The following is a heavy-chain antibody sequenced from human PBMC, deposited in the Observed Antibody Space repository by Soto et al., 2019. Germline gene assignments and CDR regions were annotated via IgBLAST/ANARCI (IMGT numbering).Heavy chain of an antibody. D-gene: IGHD2-2*01. V-gene: IGHV3-7*01. Sequence: PGGSLILSCAASGFTFSSYWMSWVRQAPGKGLEWVANIKQDGSEKYYMDSVKGRFTISRDNAKNSLYLQMNSLRAEDTAVYYCARDYIVVVPAAILDYWGQGTLVTVSS. CDR2: IKQDGSEK. CDR1: GFTFSSYW. CDR3: ARDYIVVVPAAILDY. J-gene: IGHJ4*02.